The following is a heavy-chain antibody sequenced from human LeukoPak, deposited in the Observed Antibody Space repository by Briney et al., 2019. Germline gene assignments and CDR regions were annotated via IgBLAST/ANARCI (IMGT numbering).Heavy chain of an antibody. V-gene: IGHV4-30-2*01. J-gene: IGHJ6*02. CDR2: IYHSGST. CDR3: ARDRGGGGMDV. D-gene: IGHD2-15*01. CDR1: GGSISSGGYS. Sequence: SETLSLTCAVSGGSISSGGYSWSWIRQPPGKGLEWIGYIYHSGSTYYNPSVKSRVTISVDRSKNQFSLKLSSVTAADTAVYYCARDRGGGGMDVWGQGTTVTVSS.